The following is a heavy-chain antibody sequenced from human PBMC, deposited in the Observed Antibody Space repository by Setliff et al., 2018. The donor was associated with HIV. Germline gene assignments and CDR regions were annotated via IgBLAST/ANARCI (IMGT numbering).Heavy chain of an antibody. D-gene: IGHD6-19*01. CDR2: IRRRADGGTT. V-gene: IGHV3-49*04. CDR3: TTDRWGLKWLVGA. Sequence: GGPLRLSCTASGFTFGDYPVSWVRQAPGKGLEWVSFIRRRADGGTTEHAASVKGRFTISREDSQNTLFLQMHNLKIEDTAMYYCTTDRWGLKWLVGAWGQGTRVTVSS. J-gene: IGHJ4*02. CDR1: GFTFGDYP.